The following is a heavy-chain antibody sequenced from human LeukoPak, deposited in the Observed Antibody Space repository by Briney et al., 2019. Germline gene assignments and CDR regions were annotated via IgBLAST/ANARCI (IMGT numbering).Heavy chain of an antibody. J-gene: IGHJ4*02. Sequence: ASVKVSCKASGYTFTSYYMHWVRQAPGQGLEWMGIINPSGGSTSYAQKFQGRVTMTRDMSTGTVYMELSSLRSEDTAVYYCARFGEVTRSIDYWGQGTLVTVSS. CDR3: ARFGEVTRSIDY. CDR1: GYTFTSYY. D-gene: IGHD3-3*01. V-gene: IGHV1-46*01. CDR2: INPSGGST.